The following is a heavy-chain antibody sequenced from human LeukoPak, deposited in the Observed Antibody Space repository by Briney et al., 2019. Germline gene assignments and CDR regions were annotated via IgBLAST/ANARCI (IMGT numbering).Heavy chain of an antibody. Sequence: SETLSLTCTVSGGSISSYYWSWIRQPPGKGLEWIGYIHYSGNTNYDPSLKSRVTISVDTSKNQFSLKLSSVTAADTAVYYCASSYSSSWYVDYWGQGTLVTVSS. D-gene: IGHD6-13*01. V-gene: IGHV4-59*01. J-gene: IGHJ4*02. CDR2: IHYSGNT. CDR3: ASSYSSSWYVDY. CDR1: GGSISSYY.